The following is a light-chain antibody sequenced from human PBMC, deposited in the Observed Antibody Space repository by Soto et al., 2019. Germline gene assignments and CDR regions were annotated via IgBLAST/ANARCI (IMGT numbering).Light chain of an antibody. CDR3: QQRGNCHPEYT. Sequence: EIVLTQSPTTLSLSPGDRATLSCRASQSVSSFLAWYQQKPGQAPRLLIYDASKRATGVPARFSGSGSGTDFTLTISSLEPEDFAVYYCQQRGNCHPEYTFGQGTKLEIQ. J-gene: IGKJ2*01. V-gene: IGKV3D-11*02. CDR2: DAS. CDR1: QSVSSF.